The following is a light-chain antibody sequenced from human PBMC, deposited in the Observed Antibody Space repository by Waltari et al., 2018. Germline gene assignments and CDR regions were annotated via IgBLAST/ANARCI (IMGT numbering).Light chain of an antibody. Sequence: DIGMTQSPDSLAVSLGERATINCKTSQRVLYSPNNKNSLAWYQQKPGQPPKLLIYWASTRESGVPDRVSGSGSGTEFTLTISSLQAEDVAVYYCLQYYSSPPVYTFGPGTKLEIK. CDR1: QRVLYSPNNKNS. J-gene: IGKJ2*01. V-gene: IGKV4-1*01. CDR3: LQYYSSPPVYT. CDR2: WAS.